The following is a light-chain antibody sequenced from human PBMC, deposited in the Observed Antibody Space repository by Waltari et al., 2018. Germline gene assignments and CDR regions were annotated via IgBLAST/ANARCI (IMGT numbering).Light chain of an antibody. CDR3: CSYAGSGIYV. CDR2: EVY. J-gene: IGLJ1*01. V-gene: IGLV2-23*02. CDR1: KSDVGSYDL. Sequence: QSALTQKASVSGSPGQSITISCTGTKSDVGSYDLISWHQQYPGKAPKRIIYEVYKMPSEVSNRFSGSKSGNTASLTISGLQADDEADYYCCSYAGSGIYVFGTGSQVTVL.